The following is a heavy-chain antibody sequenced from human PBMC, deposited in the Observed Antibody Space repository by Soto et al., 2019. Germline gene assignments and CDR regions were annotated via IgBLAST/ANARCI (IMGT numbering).Heavy chain of an antibody. J-gene: IGHJ4*02. CDR3: ARGDYGTGGYPFPYFDY. CDR2: INPDSGAT. V-gene: IGHV1-2*02. Sequence: ASVKVSCKASGYSFTGYYIHWVRQAPGQGLEWMGWINPDSGATNYAQNFQGRVTLTSDTSISTASMDLTSLTSDDTAVYYCARGDYGTGGYPFPYFDYWGQGTLGT. D-gene: IGHD2-8*02. CDR1: GYSFTGYY.